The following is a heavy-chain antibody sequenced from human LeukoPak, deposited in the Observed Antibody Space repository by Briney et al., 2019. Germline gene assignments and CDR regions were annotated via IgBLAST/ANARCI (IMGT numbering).Heavy chain of an antibody. V-gene: IGHV4-59*01. Sequence: SETLSLTCTVSGGSISSYYWGWIRQPPGKGLEWIGYFYYSGSTYYNPSLKSRVTMSVDTSKNQFSLKLTSVTAADTAVYYCARDIHCTNGVCYDYWGQGTLVAVSS. J-gene: IGHJ4*02. D-gene: IGHD2-8*01. CDR2: FYYSGST. CDR1: GGSISSYY. CDR3: ARDIHCTNGVCYDY.